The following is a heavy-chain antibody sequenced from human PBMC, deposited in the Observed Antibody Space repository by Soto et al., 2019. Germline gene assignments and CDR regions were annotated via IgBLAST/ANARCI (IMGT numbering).Heavy chain of an antibody. CDR2: IYYSGIT. V-gene: IGHV4-59*01. CDR3: ARYKSNYYYGMDV. Sequence: WTVAYGNSSSYGGRRIRQTPGKGLEWIGYIYYSGITNYNPSLKSRVTISVDTSKNQFSLKLSSVTAADTAVYYCARYKSNYYYGMDVWGQGTTVTVSS. J-gene: IGHJ6*02. D-gene: IGHD1-20*01. CDR1: YGNSSSYG.